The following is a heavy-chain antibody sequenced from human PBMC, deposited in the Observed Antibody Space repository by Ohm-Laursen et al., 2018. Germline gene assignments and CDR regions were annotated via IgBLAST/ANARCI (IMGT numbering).Heavy chain of an antibody. V-gene: IGHV3-9*01. Sequence: SLRLSCAASGFTFDDYAMHWVRQAPGKGLEWVSGISWNSGSIGYADSVKGRFTISRDNSKNTLYLQMNSLRAEDTAVYYCAKSCEGSTSWHYYGMDVWGQGTTVTVSS. CDR1: GFTFDDYA. CDR2: ISWNSGSI. CDR3: AKSCEGSTSWHYYGMDV. J-gene: IGHJ6*02. D-gene: IGHD2-2*01.